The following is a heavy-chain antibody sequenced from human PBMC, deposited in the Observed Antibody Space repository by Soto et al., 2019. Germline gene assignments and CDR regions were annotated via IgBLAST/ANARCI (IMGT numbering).Heavy chain of an antibody. V-gene: IGHV1-69*02. CDR3: ARGPRNYGDYG. CDR2: IIPILGIA. J-gene: IGHJ4*02. D-gene: IGHD4-17*01. Sequence: ASVKVSCKASGGTFSSYTISWVRQAPGQGLEWMGRIIPILGIANYAQKFQGRVTITADKSTSTAYMELSSLRSEDTAVYYCARGPRNYGDYGWGQGTLVTVSS. CDR1: GGTFSSYT.